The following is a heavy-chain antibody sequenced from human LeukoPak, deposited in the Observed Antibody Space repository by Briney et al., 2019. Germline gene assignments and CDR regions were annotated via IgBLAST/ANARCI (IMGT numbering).Heavy chain of an antibody. CDR1: GYTFTSYG. V-gene: IGHV1-18*01. D-gene: IGHD1-26*01. Sequence: ASVKVSCKASGYTFTSYGISWVRQAPGQGLEWMGWISAYNGNTNYAQKFQGRVTMTRDTSTSTVYMELSSLRSEDTAVYYCARDAAGATKGGFDYWGQGTLVTVSS. CDR3: ARDAAGATKGGFDY. CDR2: ISAYNGNT. J-gene: IGHJ4*02.